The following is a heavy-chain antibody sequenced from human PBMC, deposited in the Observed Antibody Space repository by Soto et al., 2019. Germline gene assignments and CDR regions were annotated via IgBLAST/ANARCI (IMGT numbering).Heavy chain of an antibody. V-gene: IGHV1-24*01. CDR3: ATHGAYDSSGYYYIFDY. Sequence: ASVKVSCKVSGYTLTELSMHWVRQAPGKGPEWMGGFDPEDGETIYAQKFQGRVTMTEDTSTDTAYMELSSLRSEDTAVYYCATHGAYDSSGYYYIFDYWGQGTLVTVSS. CDR2: FDPEDGET. J-gene: IGHJ4*02. CDR1: GYTLTELS. D-gene: IGHD3-22*01.